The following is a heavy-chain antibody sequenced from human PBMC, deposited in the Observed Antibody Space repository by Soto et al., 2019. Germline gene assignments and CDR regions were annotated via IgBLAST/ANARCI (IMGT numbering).Heavy chain of an antibody. CDR1: GGSISSGGYY. CDR3: ASRPIAARLPSYYYYGMDV. CDR2: IYYSGST. V-gene: IGHV4-31*03. Sequence: LSLTCTVSGGSISSGGYYWSWIRQHPGKGLEWIGYIYYSGSTYYNPSLKSRVTISVDTSKNQFSLKLSSVTAADAAVYYCASRPIAARLPSYYYYGMDVWGQGTTVTVSS. D-gene: IGHD6-6*01. J-gene: IGHJ6*02.